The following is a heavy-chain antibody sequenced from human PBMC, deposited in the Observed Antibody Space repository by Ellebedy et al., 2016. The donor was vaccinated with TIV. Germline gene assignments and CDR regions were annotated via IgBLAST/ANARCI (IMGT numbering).Heavy chain of an antibody. CDR3: AREGPLLWFGESLGYDS. D-gene: IGHD3-10*01. CDR1: GESFTGHY. J-gene: IGHJ4*02. CDR2: INHDGSA. Sequence: SETLSLXCAVYGESFTGHYWTRIRQPPGKGLEWIGEINHDGSANYNPSLKSRVTTSVDTSKNQFSLKLSSVTAGDTAVYFCAREGPLLWFGESLGYDSWGQGTQVNVSS. V-gene: IGHV4-34*01.